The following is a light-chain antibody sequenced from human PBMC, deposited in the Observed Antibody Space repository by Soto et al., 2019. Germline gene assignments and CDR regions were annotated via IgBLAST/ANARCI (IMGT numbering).Light chain of an antibody. CDR3: QLYGGHPRT. CDR2: DAS. V-gene: IGKV1-5*01. Sequence: RRSQAASTLSASVGDGVTITCRASETITTSLAWYQQQPGIAPKVLIYDASTLESGVPSRFSGSGSGTEFTLTISSLQPADFATYYCQLYGGHPRTFGQGTKVDIK. CDR1: ETITTS. J-gene: IGKJ1*01.